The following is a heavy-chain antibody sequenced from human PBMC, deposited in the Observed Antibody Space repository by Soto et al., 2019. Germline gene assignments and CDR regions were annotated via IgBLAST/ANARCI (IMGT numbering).Heavy chain of an antibody. CDR3: ATVPIVGTKPYYFDS. V-gene: IGHV4-39*02. D-gene: IGHD1-1*01. Sequence: PSDTLSLTCTVSGGSFDITSSYWAWVRQPPGKGLEWIAYIYYSGSTYYNPSLKSRITISVDTSTNQLSLRLSSVTAADTAVYYCATVPIVGTKPYYFDSWGQGTLVTVSS. CDR2: IYYSGST. J-gene: IGHJ4*02. CDR1: GGSFDITSSY.